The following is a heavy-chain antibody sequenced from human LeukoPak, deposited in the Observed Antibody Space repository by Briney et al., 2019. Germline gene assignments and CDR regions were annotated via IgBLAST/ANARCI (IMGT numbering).Heavy chain of an antibody. CDR1: DWSFSGYY. CDR3: ARGPPYCSGGSCYANWFDP. CDR2: INHSGST. Sequence: SETLSLTCAVYDWSFSGYYWTWIRQPPGKGLEWTGEINHSGSTNYNPSLKSRVTISVDTSKNQFSLKLSSVTAADTAVYYCARGPPYCSGGSCYANWFDPWGQGTLVTVSS. D-gene: IGHD2-15*01. J-gene: IGHJ5*02. V-gene: IGHV4-34*01.